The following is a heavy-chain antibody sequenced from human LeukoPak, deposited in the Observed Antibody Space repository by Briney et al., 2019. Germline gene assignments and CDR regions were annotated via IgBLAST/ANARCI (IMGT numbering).Heavy chain of an antibody. J-gene: IGHJ5*02. V-gene: IGHV3-30*18. CDR2: ISHGGNSK. Sequence: GRSLRLSCAASGFTLSTCGMHWVRQAPGKGLEWVAMISHGGNSKQYADFAKGRFTISRDNSKNTLYLEMNSLRTEDTAVYHCAKDLYDNDWYNYFDPWGQGALVTASS. CDR1: GFTLSTCG. D-gene: IGHD5-24*01. CDR3: AKDLYDNDWYNYFDP.